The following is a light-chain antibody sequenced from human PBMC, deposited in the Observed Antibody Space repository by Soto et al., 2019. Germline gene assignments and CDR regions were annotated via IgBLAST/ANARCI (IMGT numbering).Light chain of an antibody. CDR1: QSVSNSN. CDR2: GAS. V-gene: IGKV3-15*01. J-gene: IGKJ1*01. CDR3: QQYNTWPWT. Sequence: EIVLTQSPGTLSLSPGERATLSCRASQSVSNSNLAWYQQKPGQAPRLLIDGASDRATGIPDRFSGSGYGTEFTLSISSLQSEDFAVYYCQQYNTWPWTFGQGTKVDIK.